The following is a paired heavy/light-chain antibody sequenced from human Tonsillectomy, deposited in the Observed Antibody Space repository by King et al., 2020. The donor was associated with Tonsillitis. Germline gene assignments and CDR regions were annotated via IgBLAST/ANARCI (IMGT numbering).Heavy chain of an antibody. CDR2: IRQGGAEK. D-gene: IGHD2-15*01. CDR3: ARNSPDIPGIVGFDA. CDR1: GFTFRSYW. V-gene: IGHV3-7*03. Sequence: EVQLVESGGGWVQPGGSLRLSCAASGFTFRSYWMSWVRQAPGKGLEWVAKIRQGGAEKYNVDSVKGRFIISRDNAKNSVYLQLNSLTVDDTAVYYCARNSPDIPGIVGFDAWGQGTTVTVS. J-gene: IGHJ3*01.
Light chain of an antibody. V-gene: IGLV3-21*01. Sequence: SYALTQPPAMSVAPGKTARISCGGDNLANDGVHWYQQKPGQAPVMLIYYNNDRPSGIPERISGSKSGNTATLTISRVEAGDEADYYCQVWDTSIDHVVFGGGTKLTVL. CDR3: QVWDTSIDHVV. CDR1: NLANDG. J-gene: IGLJ2*01. CDR2: YNN.